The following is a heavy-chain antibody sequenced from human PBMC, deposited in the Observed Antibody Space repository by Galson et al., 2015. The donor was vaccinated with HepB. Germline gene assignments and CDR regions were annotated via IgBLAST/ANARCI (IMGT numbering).Heavy chain of an antibody. J-gene: IGHJ3*02. CDR1: GFTVSSNY. CDR2: IYSGGST. D-gene: IGHD6-6*01. V-gene: IGHV3-53*01. CDR3: ARELRSIAAQRGAFDI. Sequence: SLRLSCAASGFTVSSNYMSWVRQAPGKGLEWVSVIYSGGSTYYADSVKGRFTISRDNSENTLYLQMNSLRAEDTAVYYCARELRSIAAQRGAFDIWGQGTMVTVSS.